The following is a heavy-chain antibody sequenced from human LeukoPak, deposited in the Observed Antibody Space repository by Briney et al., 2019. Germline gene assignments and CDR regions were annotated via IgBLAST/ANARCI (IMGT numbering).Heavy chain of an antibody. V-gene: IGHV4-4*07. CDR2: IYSSGST. CDR3: ARSFDTHAFDI. J-gene: IGHJ3*02. CDR1: GDSINNHY. Sequence: SETLSLTCTVSGDSINNHYWSWIRQPAGKGLEWIGRIYSSGSTNYNPSLKSRVAMSIGTSRNHFSLKLTSVTAADTAIYYCARSFDTHAFDIWGQGTVVTVSS.